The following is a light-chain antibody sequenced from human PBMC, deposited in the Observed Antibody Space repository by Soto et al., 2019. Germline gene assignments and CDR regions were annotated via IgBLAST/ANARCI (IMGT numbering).Light chain of an antibody. V-gene: IGLV2-11*01. J-gene: IGLJ2*01. CDR1: SSDVGGYNY. CDR3: CSYAGSYTVV. CDR2: DVS. Sequence: QSALTQPRAVSGSPGQSVTISCTGTSSDVGGYNYVSWYQQHPGKAPKLMIYDVSKRPSGAPDRFAGSKSGNTASLTISGLQAEDEAYYYCCSYAGSYTVVFGGGTKLTVL.